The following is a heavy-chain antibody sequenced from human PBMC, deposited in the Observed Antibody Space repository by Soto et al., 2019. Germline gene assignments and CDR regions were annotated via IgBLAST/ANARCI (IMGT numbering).Heavy chain of an antibody. Sequence: QVQLMESGGGVVQPGRSLRLSCAASGFTFSTYGMHWVRQAPGKGLEWVALISYDGRNRNSADFVKGRFTIYRDNSKNTLYLQMKRLRVEDTAVYYCAKDEVRTPSLYAMDVWGQGTTVTVSS. J-gene: IGHJ6*02. CDR1: GFTFSTYG. CDR3: AKDEVRTPSLYAMDV. V-gene: IGHV3-30*18. CDR2: ISYDGRNR. D-gene: IGHD3-10*01.